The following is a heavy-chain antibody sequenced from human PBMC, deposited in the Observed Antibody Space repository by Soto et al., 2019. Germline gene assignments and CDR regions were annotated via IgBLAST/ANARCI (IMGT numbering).Heavy chain of an antibody. J-gene: IGHJ4*02. V-gene: IGHV4-39*02. CDR2: VYYTGST. CDR3: AKDRGGSGWPEFDC. D-gene: IGHD6-19*01. CDR1: GGYISTHSGY. Sequence: SETQPHSYCVSGGYISTHSGYLGWLRQTPGKELEWIGNVYYTGSTYYTPSLKSRVTLSVDTSKNQFSLKLSSVTAADTALYYCAKDRGGSGWPEFDCWGQGTQVTVSS.